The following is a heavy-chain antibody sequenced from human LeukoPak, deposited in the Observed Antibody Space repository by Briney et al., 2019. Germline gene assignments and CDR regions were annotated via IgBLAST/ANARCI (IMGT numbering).Heavy chain of an antibody. CDR1: GFTFSRYG. V-gene: IGHV3-30*18. Sequence: GRSLRLSCAASGFTFSRYGMHWARRAPGKGLEWVAVISYDGSNKYYADSVKGRFTISRDNSKNTLYLQMNSLRPEDTAVYYCAKDIVYRSGYYDILPDYWGQGTLSPSPQ. J-gene: IGHJ4*02. D-gene: IGHD3-9*01. CDR3: AKDIVYRSGYYDILPDY. CDR2: ISYDGSNK.